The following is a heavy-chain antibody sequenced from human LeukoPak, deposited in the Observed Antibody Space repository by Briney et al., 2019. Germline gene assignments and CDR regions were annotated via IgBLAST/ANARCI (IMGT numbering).Heavy chain of an antibody. J-gene: IGHJ3*02. V-gene: IGHV4-4*07. CDR3: ARSSWVRWELQLGYAFDI. Sequence: SETLSLTCTVSGGSISSYYWSWIRQPAGKGLGWIGRIYTSGSTNYNPSLKSRVTMSVDTSKNQFSLKLSSVTAADTAVYYCARSSWVRWELQLGYAFDIWGQGTMVTVSS. CDR2: IYTSGST. CDR1: GGSISSYY. D-gene: IGHD1-26*01.